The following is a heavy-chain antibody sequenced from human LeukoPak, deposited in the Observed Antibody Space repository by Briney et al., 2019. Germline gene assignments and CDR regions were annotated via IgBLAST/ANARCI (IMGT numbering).Heavy chain of an antibody. CDR3: AKGLTGSGTQKYYFDY. CDR1: GFTFSSYA. Sequence: GGSLRLSCAASGFTFSSYAMSWIRQAPGKGLEWVSYISSSGSTIYYADSVKGRFTISRDNSQNTLSLQMNTLRAEDTAVYYCAKGLTGSGTQKYYFDYWGQGTLVTVSS. J-gene: IGHJ4*02. D-gene: IGHD3-10*01. V-gene: IGHV3-23*01. CDR2: ISSSGSTI.